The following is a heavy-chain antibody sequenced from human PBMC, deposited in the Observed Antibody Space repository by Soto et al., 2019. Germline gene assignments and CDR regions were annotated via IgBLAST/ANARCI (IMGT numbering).Heavy chain of an antibody. CDR3: ARDSIPLRRAFDI. V-gene: IGHV3-33*01. CDR2: IWYDGSNK. D-gene: IGHD2-21*01. CDR1: GFTFSSYG. Sequence: GGSLRLSCAASGFTFSSYGMHWVRQAPGKGLEWVAVIWYDGSNKYYADSVKGRFTISRDNSKNTLYLQMNSLRAEDTAVYYCARDSIPLRRAFDIWGQGTMVTVSS. J-gene: IGHJ3*02.